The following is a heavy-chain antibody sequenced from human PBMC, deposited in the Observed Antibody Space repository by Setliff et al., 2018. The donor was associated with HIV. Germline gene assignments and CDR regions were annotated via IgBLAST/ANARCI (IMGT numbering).Heavy chain of an antibody. Sequence: SETLSLTCTVSGDGISSWQWSWIRQPPGKALEWIGYIFDSGTTKYNPSVTSRVTISVDASKNQFFLQLISVTAADTAVYYCARQGGYNSPLMVWGQGKLVTVSS. CDR1: GDGISSWQ. V-gene: IGHV4-59*08. CDR3: ARQGGYNSPLMV. CDR2: IFDSGTT. J-gene: IGHJ4*02. D-gene: IGHD3-10*01.